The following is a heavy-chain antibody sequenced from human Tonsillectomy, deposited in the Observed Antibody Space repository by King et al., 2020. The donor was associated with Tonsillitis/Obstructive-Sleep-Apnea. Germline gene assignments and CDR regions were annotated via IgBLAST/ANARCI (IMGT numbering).Heavy chain of an antibody. CDR1: RFTFSSYA. V-gene: IGHV3-30*01. Sequence: VQLVESGGGVVQPGRSLRLSCAASRFTFSSYAMHWVRQVPGKGLEWVAVISYDGGNKYYADSVKGRFTISRDNSKNTLYLQMNSLRAEDTAVYYCARKEGYCSGGSCYSKAFDIWGQGTMVTVSS. CDR3: ARKEGYCSGGSCYSKAFDI. J-gene: IGHJ3*02. D-gene: IGHD2-15*01. CDR2: ISYDGGNK.